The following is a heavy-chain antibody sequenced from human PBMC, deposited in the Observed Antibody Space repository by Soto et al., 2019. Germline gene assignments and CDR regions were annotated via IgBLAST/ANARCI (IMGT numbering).Heavy chain of an antibody. CDR2: IYTSGST. Sequence: QVQLQESGPGLVNPSETLSLTCTVSGGSISSYYWSWIRQPAGKGLEWIGRIYTSGSTNYNPSLKSRVTMSVDTSKNQFSLKLSSVTAADTAVYYCARDEALVYCSSISCFYYFDYWGQGTLVTVSS. CDR1: GGSISSYY. D-gene: IGHD2-2*01. CDR3: ARDEALVYCSSISCFYYFDY. V-gene: IGHV4-4*07. J-gene: IGHJ4*02.